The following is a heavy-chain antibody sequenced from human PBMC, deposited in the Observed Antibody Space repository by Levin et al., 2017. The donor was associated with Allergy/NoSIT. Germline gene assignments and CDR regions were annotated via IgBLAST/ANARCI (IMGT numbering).Heavy chain of an antibody. CDR2: ISSSSSYI. CDR1: GFTFSSYS. CDR3: ARDSNRAVAEGY. V-gene: IGHV3-21*01. D-gene: IGHD6-19*01. J-gene: IGHJ4*02. Sequence: KPGGSLRLSCAASGFTFSSYSMNWVRQAPGKGLEWVSSISSSSSYIYYADSVKGRFTISRDNAKNSLYLQMNSLRAEDTAVYYCARDSNRAVAEGYWGQGTLVTVSS.